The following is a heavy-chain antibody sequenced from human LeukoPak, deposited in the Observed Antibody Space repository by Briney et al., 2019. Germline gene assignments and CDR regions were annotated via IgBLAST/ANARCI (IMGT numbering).Heavy chain of an antibody. J-gene: IGHJ4*02. CDR1: GFTFSSYS. CDR2: ISSSSSTI. V-gene: IGHV3-48*01. CDR3: ARGPLRGTRDY. Sequence: GGSLRLSCAASGFTFSSYSMNWVRQAPGKGLEWVSYISSSSSTIYYADSVKGRFTISRDNSKNTVYLQMNSLRAEDTAVYYCARGPLRGTRDYWGQGTLVTVSS.